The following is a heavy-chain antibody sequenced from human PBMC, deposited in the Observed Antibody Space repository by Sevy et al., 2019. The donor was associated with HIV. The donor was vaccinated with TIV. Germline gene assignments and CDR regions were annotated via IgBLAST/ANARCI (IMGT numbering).Heavy chain of an antibody. V-gene: IGHV3-21*01. Sequence: GGSLRLSCAASGFTFSSYSMNWVRQAPGKGLEWVSSISSSSNYIYYADSVKGRFTISRDNAKNSLYLQMNSLRAEDTAVYYWAREGVGYGDYEGGGGAFDYWGQGTLVTVSS. J-gene: IGHJ4*02. CDR2: ISSSSNYI. D-gene: IGHD4-17*01. CDR1: GFTFSSYS. CDR3: AREGVGYGDYEGGGGAFDY.